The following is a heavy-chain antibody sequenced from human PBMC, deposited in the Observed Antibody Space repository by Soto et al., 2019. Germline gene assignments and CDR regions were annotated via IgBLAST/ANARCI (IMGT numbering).Heavy chain of an antibody. CDR2: ISGSGGST. V-gene: IGHV3-23*01. D-gene: IGHD3-22*01. CDR1: GFTFTNYA. J-gene: IGHJ5*02. Sequence: PGGSLRLSCAASGFTFTNYAMSWVRQAPGKGLEWVSAISGSGGSTYYADSVKGRFTISRDNSKNTLYLQVNSLSAEDTAVFFCAKGPTYYFDTTAQFDPWGQGTQVTVSS. CDR3: AKGPTYYFDTTAQFDP.